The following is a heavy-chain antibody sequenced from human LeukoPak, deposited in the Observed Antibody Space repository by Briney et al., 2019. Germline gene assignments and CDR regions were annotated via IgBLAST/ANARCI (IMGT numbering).Heavy chain of an antibody. CDR2: INPNSGGT. J-gene: IGHJ4*02. CDR1: GYTFTGYY. CDR3: ARERPMVRGVPGPFDY. V-gene: IGHV1-2*02. D-gene: IGHD3-10*01. Sequence: ASVKVSCKASGYTFTGYYMHWVRQAPGQGLEWMGWINPNSGGTNYAQKFQGRVTMTRDTSISTAYMELSRLRSDDTAVYYCARERPMVRGVPGPFDYWGQGTLVTVPS.